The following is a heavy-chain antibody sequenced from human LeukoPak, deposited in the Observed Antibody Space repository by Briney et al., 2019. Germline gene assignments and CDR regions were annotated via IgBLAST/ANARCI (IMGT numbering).Heavy chain of an antibody. D-gene: IGHD3-10*01. CDR1: GYTFTDYY. CDR3: ATDSRFGELFYY. V-gene: IGHV1-69-2*01. CDR2: VDPEDGET. Sequence: ASVKVSCKVSGYTFTDYYMHWVQQAPGKGLEWMGLVDPEDGETIYAEKFQGSVTITADTSTDTAYMELSSLRSEDTAVYYCATDSRFGELFYYWGQGTLVTVSS. J-gene: IGHJ4*02.